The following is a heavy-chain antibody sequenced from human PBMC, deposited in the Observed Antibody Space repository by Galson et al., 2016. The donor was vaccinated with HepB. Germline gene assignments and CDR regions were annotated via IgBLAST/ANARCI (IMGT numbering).Heavy chain of an antibody. V-gene: IGHV3-7*03. CDR3: ATLGHGTHDY. J-gene: IGHJ4*02. CDR1: GFTFTSYW. CDR2: TDQGGNNK. D-gene: IGHD3-16*01. Sequence: SLRLSCAASGFTFTSYWMNWVRQTPGKGLELVANTDQGGNNKYYVDSVQGRFTIPRDNGKNSVVLQMNSLRAEDTAIYYCATLGHGTHDYWGQGTLVTVSS.